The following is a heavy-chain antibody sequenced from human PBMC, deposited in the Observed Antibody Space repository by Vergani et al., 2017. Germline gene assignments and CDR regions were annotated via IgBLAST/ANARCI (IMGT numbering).Heavy chain of an antibody. Sequence: EVQLVESGGGLIQPGGSLRLSCAASGFTVSSNYMSWVRQAPGKGLEWVSVIYSCGSTYYADSVKGRFTISRDNGEYSLYLQMNSLRAEDTAVYFCARGTPGYQGGDRRFDPWGQGTLVTVSS. D-gene: IGHD5-12*01. CDR1: GFTVSSNY. J-gene: IGHJ5*02. CDR3: ARGTPGYQGGDRRFDP. V-gene: IGHV3-66*03. CDR2: IYSCGST.